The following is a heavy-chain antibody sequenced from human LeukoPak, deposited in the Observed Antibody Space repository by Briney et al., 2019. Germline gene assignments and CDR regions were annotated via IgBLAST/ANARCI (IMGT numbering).Heavy chain of an antibody. J-gene: IGHJ4*02. CDR3: ASTYYGSGSWVAYYFDY. V-gene: IGHV3-74*01. Sequence: GGSLRLSCAASGFTFSSSWMHWVRQVPGKGPVWVSRINTDGSSTSYAESVKGRFTISRDNAKNTLYLQMNSLRADDTAVYYCASTYYGSGSWVAYYFDYWGQGTLVTVSS. D-gene: IGHD3-10*01. CDR1: GFTFSSSW. CDR2: INTDGSST.